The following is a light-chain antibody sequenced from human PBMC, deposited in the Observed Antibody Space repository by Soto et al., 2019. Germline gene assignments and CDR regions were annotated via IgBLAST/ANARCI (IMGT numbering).Light chain of an antibody. V-gene: IGLV2-14*01. CDR1: SSDVGDYDF. CDR2: EVS. CDR3: SSFTSTSTLVV. Sequence: QSALTQPASVSGSPGQSITISCTGSSSDVGDYDFVSWYQQHPGKVPKLLIYEVSDRPSGVSNRFSGSKSGNTASLTISGLQAEDDAHYYCSSFTSTSTLVVFGGGTNVTVL. J-gene: IGLJ3*02.